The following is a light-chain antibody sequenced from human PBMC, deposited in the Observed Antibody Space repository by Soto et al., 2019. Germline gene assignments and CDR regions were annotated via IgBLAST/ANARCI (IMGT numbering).Light chain of an antibody. J-gene: IGKJ1*01. V-gene: IGKV1-5*01. CDR2: DAS. Sequence: DIRMTQSPSTLSASVGDRVTITCRASQSITNFLAWYQQKPGKAPKLVIYDASNLAGGVPSRFRGSGSGTEFTLAISSLQPDDFATYYCQQYNDYPPWTFGQGTNVEMK. CDR1: QSITNF. CDR3: QQYNDYPPWT.